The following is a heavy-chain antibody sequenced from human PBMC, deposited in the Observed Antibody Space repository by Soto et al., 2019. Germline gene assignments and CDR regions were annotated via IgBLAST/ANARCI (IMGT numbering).Heavy chain of an antibody. D-gene: IGHD5-18*01. CDR3: ARDSTWIPYYHYGMDV. Sequence: GGSLRLSCAASGFSVSSNYMSWVRQAPGKGLEWVSVIYSGGNTHYADSVKGRFTISRDNAKNTLYLQMNSLRAEDTAVYYCARDSTWIPYYHYGMDVWGQGTTVTVSS. CDR2: IYSGGNT. J-gene: IGHJ6*02. CDR1: GFSVSSNY. V-gene: IGHV3-53*01.